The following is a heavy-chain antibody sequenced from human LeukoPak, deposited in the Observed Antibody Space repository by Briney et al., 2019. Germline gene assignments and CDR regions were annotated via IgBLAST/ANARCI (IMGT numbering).Heavy chain of an antibody. J-gene: IGHJ4*02. Sequence: GESLKISCKGFGYNFTNFWTGWARQMPGKDLERMGIIYPGDSDTRYSPSFQGQVTISADKSISTAYLQWSSLKASDTAMYYCARSSVEVAAQIDYWGQGTLVTVTS. CDR3: ARSSVEVAAQIDY. CDR2: IYPGDSDT. D-gene: IGHD2-15*01. CDR1: GYNFTNFW. V-gene: IGHV5-51*01.